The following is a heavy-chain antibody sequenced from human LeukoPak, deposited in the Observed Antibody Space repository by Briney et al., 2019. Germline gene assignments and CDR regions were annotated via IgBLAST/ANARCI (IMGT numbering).Heavy chain of an antibody. CDR1: GGSISSGGYY. CDR2: IYYSGST. CDR3: ARDTTYNSYWYFDL. D-gene: IGHD5-24*01. J-gene: IGHJ2*01. Sequence: PSQTLSLTCSVSGGSISSGGYYWNSIRQLPGKGLEWIGYIYYSGSTDYNPSLKSRVTISVDTSKKQFSLSLSSVTAADTAVYYCARDTTYNSYWYFDLWGRGALVTVSS. V-gene: IGHV4-31*03.